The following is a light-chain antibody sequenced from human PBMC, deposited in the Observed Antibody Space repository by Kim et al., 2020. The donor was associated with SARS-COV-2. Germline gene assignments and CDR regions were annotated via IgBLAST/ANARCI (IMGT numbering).Light chain of an antibody. Sequence: KTVILSCTRSSDSIASNYVQWYQQRPGSSPTTIILEDNQRPSGVPDRFSGSIDISSNSASLTISGLKTEDEADYYCQSYDRNYNWVFGGGTQLTVL. CDR1: SDSIASNY. V-gene: IGLV6-57*01. J-gene: IGLJ3*02. CDR2: EDN. CDR3: QSYDRNYNWV.